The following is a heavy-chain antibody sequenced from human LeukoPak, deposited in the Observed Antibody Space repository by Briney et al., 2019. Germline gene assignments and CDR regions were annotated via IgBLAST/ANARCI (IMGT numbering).Heavy chain of an antibody. J-gene: IGHJ4*02. V-gene: IGHV3-23*01. CDR1: GFAFSNYA. CDR3: AKDGGPTVFYYFDY. CDR2: ISGSSGGT. Sequence: PGGSLRLSCAASGFAFSNYAMSWVRQAPGKGLEWVSGISGSSGGTNYADPVKGWFTISRDNSRNTLYLQMNSLRAEDTAIYYCAKDGGPTVFYYFDYWGQGTLITVSS. D-gene: IGHD1-1*01.